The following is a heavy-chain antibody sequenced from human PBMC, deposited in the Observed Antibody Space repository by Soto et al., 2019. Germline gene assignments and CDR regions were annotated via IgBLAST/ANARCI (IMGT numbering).Heavy chain of an antibody. CDR2: IYHSGST. CDR1: GGSISRSNW. D-gene: IGHD3-9*01. CDR3: ARSITFDWLFFDN. V-gene: IGHV4-4*02. Sequence: LSLTCAVSGGSISRSNWWSWVRQPPGKGLEWIGDIYHSGSTNYQPSLTSRVTISVDKSKNQFSLKLTSLAAADTAVYYCARSITFDWLFFDNWGQGTLVTVSS. J-gene: IGHJ4*02.